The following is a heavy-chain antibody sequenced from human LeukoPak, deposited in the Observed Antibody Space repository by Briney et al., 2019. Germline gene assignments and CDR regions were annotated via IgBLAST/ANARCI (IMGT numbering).Heavy chain of an antibody. D-gene: IGHD3-10*01. V-gene: IGHV3-23*01. CDR1: GFTFSSYA. CDR3: APARLLNWFDP. CDR2: ISGSGGST. J-gene: IGHJ5*02. Sequence: GGSLRLSCAASGFTFSSYATSWVRQAPGKGLEWVSAISGSGGSTYYADSVKGRFTISRDNSKNTLYLQMNSLRAEDTAVYYCAPARLLNWFDPWGQGTLVTVSS.